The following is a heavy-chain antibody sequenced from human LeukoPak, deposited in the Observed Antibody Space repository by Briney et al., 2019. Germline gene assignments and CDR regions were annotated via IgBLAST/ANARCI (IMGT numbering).Heavy chain of an antibody. J-gene: IGHJ4*02. CDR3: AKGISYCSSTSCYTIPIDY. CDR2: ISGSGGST. Sequence: SGGSLRLSCAASGFTFSSYAMSWVRQALGKGLEWVSAISGSGGSTYYADSVKGRFTISRDNSKNTLYLQMNSLRAEDTAVYYCAKGISYCSSTSCYTIPIDYWGQGTLVTVSS. CDR1: GFTFSSYA. V-gene: IGHV3-23*01. D-gene: IGHD2-2*02.